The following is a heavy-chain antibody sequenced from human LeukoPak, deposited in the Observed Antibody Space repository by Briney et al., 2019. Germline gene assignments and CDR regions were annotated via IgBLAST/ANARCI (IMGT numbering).Heavy chain of an antibody. CDR3: AKDMGYSYGPFDY. V-gene: IGHV3-23*01. CDR1: GFTFSSYW. Sequence: GGSLRLSCEGSGFTFSSYWMGWVRQAPGKGLEWVSAISGSGGSTYYADSVKGRFTISRDNSKNTLYLQMNSLRAEDTAVYYCAKDMGYSYGPFDYWGQGTLVTVSS. CDR2: ISGSGGST. J-gene: IGHJ4*02. D-gene: IGHD5-18*01.